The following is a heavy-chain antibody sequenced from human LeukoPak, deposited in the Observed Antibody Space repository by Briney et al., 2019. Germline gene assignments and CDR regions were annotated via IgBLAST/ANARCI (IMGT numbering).Heavy chain of an antibody. Sequence: SETLSLTCTVSGGSISSSSYYWGWIRQPPGKGLEWIGSIYYSGSTYYNPSLKSRVTISVDTSKNQFSLKLSSVTAADTAVYYCARGWYSGYDSIVYGMDVWGQGTTVTVSS. CDR3: ARGWYSGYDSIVYGMDV. D-gene: IGHD5-12*01. CDR2: IYYSGST. J-gene: IGHJ6*02. V-gene: IGHV4-39*07. CDR1: GGSISSSSYY.